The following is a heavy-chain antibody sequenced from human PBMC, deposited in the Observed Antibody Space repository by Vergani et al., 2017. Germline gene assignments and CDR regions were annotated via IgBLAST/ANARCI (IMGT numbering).Heavy chain of an antibody. CDR3: AREGEGAFNLGH. Sequence: QVHLQESGPGLVKPPGTLSLTCVVSGGSIRSHKWWSWVRQPPGKGLEWIGETHESETSNYNPSLNSRVTISVDKSTNQCSLKLNSVTAADSGLYYCAREGEGAFNLGHWGQGTLVTVSS. CDR2: THESETS. CDR1: GGSIRSHKW. V-gene: IGHV4-4*03. D-gene: IGHD2-21*01. J-gene: IGHJ4*02.